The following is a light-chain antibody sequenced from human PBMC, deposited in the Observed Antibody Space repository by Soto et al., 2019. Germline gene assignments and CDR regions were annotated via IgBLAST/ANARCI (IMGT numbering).Light chain of an antibody. CDR1: QSVGSY. V-gene: IGKV3-11*01. Sequence: EIVLTQSPATLSLSPGERATLSCRASQSVGSYLAWYQQKTGQAPRLLFYDASSRATGIPARFSGSGSGTVFTLTISSLEPEDFAVYYCQQRSYWPPTFGPGAKVDIK. J-gene: IGKJ3*01. CDR2: DAS. CDR3: QQRSYWPPT.